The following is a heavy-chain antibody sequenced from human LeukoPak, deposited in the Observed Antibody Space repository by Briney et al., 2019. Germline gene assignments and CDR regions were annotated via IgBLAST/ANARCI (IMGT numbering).Heavy chain of an antibody. CDR2: ISYDGSNK. J-gene: IGHJ4*02. CDR3: ASMMHYYDSSGPGY. V-gene: IGHV3-30*03. Sequence: GRSLRLSCAASGFTFSSYGMHWVRQAPGKGLEWVAVISYDGSNKYYADSVKGRFTISRDNSKNTLYLQMSSLRAEDTAVYYCASMMHYYDSSGPGYWGQGTLVTVSS. D-gene: IGHD3-22*01. CDR1: GFTFSSYG.